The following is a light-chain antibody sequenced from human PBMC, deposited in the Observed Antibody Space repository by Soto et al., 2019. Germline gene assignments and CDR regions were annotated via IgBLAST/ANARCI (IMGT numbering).Light chain of an antibody. V-gene: IGKV1-27*01. CDR2: AAS. Sequence: DIQLTQSPSSLSASVVDRVTVTCRASQDISHYLAWYQQRPGKVPRLLIYAASTLKIGVPTRFSGSGSGTDFTLTISDLQPEDVATYYCQKYDRAPWTFGQGTKVDIK. CDR3: QKYDRAPWT. J-gene: IGKJ1*01. CDR1: QDISHY.